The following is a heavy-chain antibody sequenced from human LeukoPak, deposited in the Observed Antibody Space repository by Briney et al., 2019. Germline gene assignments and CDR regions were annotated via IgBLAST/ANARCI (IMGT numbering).Heavy chain of an antibody. J-gene: IGHJ3*02. CDR3: ARGRMKNDAFNI. V-gene: IGHV3-7*01. Sequence: GGSLRLSCAASGFTFSSYWMNWVRQAPGKGLEWVANIKQDGNEKHYVGSVKGRFTISRDNAKNSLYLQMNSLRVEDTAVYYCARGRMKNDAFNIWGQGTLVTVSS. CDR1: GFTFSSYW. CDR2: IKQDGNEK.